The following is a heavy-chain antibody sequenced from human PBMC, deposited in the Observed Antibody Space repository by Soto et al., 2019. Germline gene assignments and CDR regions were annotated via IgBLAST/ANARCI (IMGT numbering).Heavy chain of an antibody. D-gene: IGHD3-10*01. V-gene: IGHV1-69*13. J-gene: IGHJ6*02. Sequence: SVKVSCKASGGTFSSYAISWVRQAPGQGLEWMGGIIPIFGTANYAQKFQGRVTITADESTSTAYMELSSLRSEDTAVYYCGGGFGERYYYYYGMDVWGQGTTVTVSS. CDR3: GGGFGERYYYYYGMDV. CDR2: IIPIFGTA. CDR1: GGTFSSYA.